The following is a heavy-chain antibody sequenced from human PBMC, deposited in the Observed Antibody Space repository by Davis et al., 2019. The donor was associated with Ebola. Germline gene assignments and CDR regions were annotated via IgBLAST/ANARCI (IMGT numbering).Heavy chain of an antibody. D-gene: IGHD3-10*01. Sequence: GESLKISCAASGFTFNHYAMSWVRQAPGKGLEWVPGISDSGGSTYYADSVKGRFTISRDNSKNSLYLQMNGLRADDTAVYFGARADPGDPEEYWGQGTLVTVSA. J-gene: IGHJ4*02. CDR2: ISDSGGST. CDR1: GFTFNHYA. V-gene: IGHV3-23*01. CDR3: ARADPGDPEEY.